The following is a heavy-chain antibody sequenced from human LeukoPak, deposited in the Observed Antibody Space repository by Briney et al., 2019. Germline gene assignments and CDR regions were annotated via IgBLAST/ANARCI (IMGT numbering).Heavy chain of an antibody. CDR2: VSANGGTT. CDR3: ARFSGSYWGGYYFDY. D-gene: IGHD1-26*01. Sequence: PGGSLRLSCAASGFTFSCCAMHWVRQAPGKGLEWVSAVSANGGTTHYADSVKGRFTTSRDNSKNTLSLQMNSLRAEDTAVYYCARFSGSYWGGYYFDYWGQGTLVTVSS. CDR1: GFTFSCCA. V-gene: IGHV3-23*01. J-gene: IGHJ4*02.